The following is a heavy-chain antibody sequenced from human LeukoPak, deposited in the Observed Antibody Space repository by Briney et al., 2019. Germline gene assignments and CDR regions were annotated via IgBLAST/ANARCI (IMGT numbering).Heavy chain of an antibody. CDR1: GFTFSTYS. V-gene: IGHV3-48*02. CDR3: ARVSGSPIIFDY. Sequence: GGSLRLSCAASGFTFSTYSMGWVRQAPGKGLEWIPYISSSSRTTYYADSVKGRFTISRDNAKNSLFLEMNSLIDKDAAVYYCARVSGSPIIFDYWGQGTLVTVSS. J-gene: IGHJ4*02. CDR2: ISSSSRTT. D-gene: IGHD1-26*01.